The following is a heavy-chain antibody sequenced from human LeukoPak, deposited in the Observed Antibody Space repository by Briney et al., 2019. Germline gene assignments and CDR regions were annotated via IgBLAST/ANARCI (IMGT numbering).Heavy chain of an antibody. CDR3: AKEWRMAAGLFDY. Sequence: GGSLRLSCAASGFTFSSYGMHWVLQAPGKGLEWVAVISYDGSNKYYADSVKGRFTISRDNSKNTLYLQMNSLRAEDTAVYYCAKEWRMAAGLFDYWGQGTLVTVSS. CDR2: ISYDGSNK. D-gene: IGHD6-13*01. CDR1: GFTFSSYG. V-gene: IGHV3-30*18. J-gene: IGHJ4*02.